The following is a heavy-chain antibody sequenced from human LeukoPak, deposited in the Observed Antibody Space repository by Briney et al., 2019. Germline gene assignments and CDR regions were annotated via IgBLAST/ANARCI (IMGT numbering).Heavy chain of an antibody. CDR1: GASISSNDYY. V-gene: IGHV4-39*01. Sequence: SETLSLTCTVSGASISSNDYYWGWIRQPPGKGLEWIGSIYYSGSTYYNPSLQSRVTISVDTSKNQFSLKLTSVTAADTAVYYCARRGRGSWVGGFLDYWGQGTLVTVYS. CDR2: IYYSGST. D-gene: IGHD6-13*01. CDR3: ARRGRGSWVGGFLDY. J-gene: IGHJ4*02.